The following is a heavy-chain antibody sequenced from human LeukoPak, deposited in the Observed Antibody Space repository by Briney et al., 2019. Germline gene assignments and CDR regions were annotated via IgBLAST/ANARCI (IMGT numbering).Heavy chain of an antibody. V-gene: IGHV4-31*03. CDR3: ARDIIAAAGTEGWFDP. Sequence: PSETLSLTCTVSGGSISSGGYYWSWIRQHPGKGLEWIGYIYYSGSTYYNPSLKSRVTISVDTSKNQFSLKLSSVTAADTAVYYCARDIIAAAGTEGWFDPWGQGTLVTVSS. D-gene: IGHD6-13*01. J-gene: IGHJ5*02. CDR1: GGSISSGGYY. CDR2: IYYSGST.